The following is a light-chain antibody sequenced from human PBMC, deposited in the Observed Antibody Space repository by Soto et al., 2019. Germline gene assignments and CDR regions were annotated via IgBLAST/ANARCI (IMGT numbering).Light chain of an antibody. CDR1: ESLLHYNAYNY. Sequence: DIVMTQSPLSLPVTPGEPASISCRSSESLLHYNAYNYLDWYLQKPGQAPKLLIYLGSNRASGVPDRSSGSGSGTDFTLKISRVEAEDVGVYYCMQPLQSWTFGQGTKVDI. V-gene: IGKV2-28*01. CDR2: LGS. J-gene: IGKJ1*01. CDR3: MQPLQSWT.